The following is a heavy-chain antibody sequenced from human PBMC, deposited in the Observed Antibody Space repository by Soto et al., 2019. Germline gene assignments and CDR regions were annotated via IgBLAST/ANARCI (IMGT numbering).Heavy chain of an antibody. J-gene: IGHJ6*02. V-gene: IGHV1-58*02. CDR3: AAGSIAVAGDYYGMDV. CDR1: GFTFTSSA. D-gene: IGHD6-19*01. Sequence: ASVKVSCKASGFTFTSSAMQWVRQARGQRLEWIGWIVVGSGNTNYAQKFQERVTITRDMSTSTAYMELSSLRSEDTAVYYCAAGSIAVAGDYYGMDVWGQGTTVTVSS. CDR2: IVVGSGNT.